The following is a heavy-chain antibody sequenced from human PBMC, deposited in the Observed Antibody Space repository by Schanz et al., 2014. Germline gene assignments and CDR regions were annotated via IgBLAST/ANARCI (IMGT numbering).Heavy chain of an antibody. D-gene: IGHD2-8*01. CDR3: AKDLLYGAPMALNHLDY. Sequence: EGQLLESGGGLIQPGGSLRLSCAASGFTFSSYAMSWVRQAPGKGLEWVSTISASGGSTYYADSVKGRFTISRDNSKNARYQQMNSLRAEDTTVYDCAKDLLYGAPMALNHLDYWGQGTLVTVSS. CDR1: GFTFSSYA. CDR2: ISASGGST. V-gene: IGHV3-23*01. J-gene: IGHJ4*02.